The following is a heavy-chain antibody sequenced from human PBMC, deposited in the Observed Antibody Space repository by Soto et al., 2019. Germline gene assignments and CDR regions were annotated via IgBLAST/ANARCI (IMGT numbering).Heavy chain of an antibody. D-gene: IGHD3-10*01. V-gene: IGHV3-9*01. CDR3: ARIRPFGSRHMEV. J-gene: IGHJ6*02. CDR2: INWNGGNI. CDR1: GFTFDDYG. Sequence: EVQLVESGGGLVQPGWSLRLSCTASGFTFDDYGMHWVRQAPGKGLEWVSGINWNGGNIGYADSVKGRFTISRDNAENSLYLEMNSLRVEDTALYFCARIRPFGSRHMEVWGQGTTVTVSS.